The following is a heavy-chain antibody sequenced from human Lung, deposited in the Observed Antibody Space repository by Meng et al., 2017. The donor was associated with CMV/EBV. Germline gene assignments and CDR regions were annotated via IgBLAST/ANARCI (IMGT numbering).Heavy chain of an antibody. Sequence: ASVKVSCKAFAYTFTGYYLHWVRQAPGQGLEWMGWINANSGGTNYAQKFQGRVTMTRDTAIGTAYMSLSRLRSDDTAVYYCARGSYYYYSSGPFDPWGQGTLVTVSS. J-gene: IGHJ5*02. CDR2: INANSGGT. CDR3: ARGSYYYYSSGPFDP. V-gene: IGHV1-2*02. D-gene: IGHD3-22*01. CDR1: AYTFTGYY.